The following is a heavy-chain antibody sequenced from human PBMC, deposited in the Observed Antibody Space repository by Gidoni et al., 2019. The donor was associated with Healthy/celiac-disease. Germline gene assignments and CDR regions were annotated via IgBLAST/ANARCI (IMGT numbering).Heavy chain of an antibody. Sequence: QVQLVQSGAEVKKPGASVKVSCKASGYTFTGYYMHWVRQAPGQGLEWMGWINPNSGGTNYAQKFQGRVTMTRDTSISTAYMELSRLRSDDTAVYYCARTPRGSSSGLAFDYYYYGMDVWGQGTTVTVSS. D-gene: IGHD6-6*01. CDR2: INPNSGGT. V-gene: IGHV1-2*02. CDR1: GYTFTGYY. J-gene: IGHJ6*02. CDR3: ARTPRGSSSGLAFDYYYYGMDV.